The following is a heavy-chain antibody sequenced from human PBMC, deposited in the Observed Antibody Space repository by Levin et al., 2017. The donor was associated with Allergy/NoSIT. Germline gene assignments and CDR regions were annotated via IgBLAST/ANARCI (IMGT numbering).Heavy chain of an antibody. D-gene: IGHD6-6*01. Sequence: PSETLSLTCAVSGGSISSTDSSWGWIRQPPGKGLEFIGTNRGKTYYNPSLKSRLSISVDTSKNQFSLRLTSVTAADTAVYYCARHSLNRAWGPIAARPLGYFDHWGQGILVSVSS. CDR3: ARHSLNRAWGPIAARPLGYFDH. V-gene: IGHV4-39*01. CDR1: GGSISSTDSS. J-gene: IGHJ4*02. CDR2: NRGKT.